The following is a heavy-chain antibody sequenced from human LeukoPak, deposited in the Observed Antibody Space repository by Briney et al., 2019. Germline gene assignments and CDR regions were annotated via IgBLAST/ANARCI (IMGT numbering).Heavy chain of an antibody. CDR2: INHSGST. CDR1: GGSFSGYY. CDR3: ARHGYCSSTSCNDY. J-gene: IGHJ4*02. D-gene: IGHD2-2*01. Sequence: SETLSLTCAVYGGSFSGYYWSWSRQPPGKGLEWIGEINHSGSTNYNPSLKSRVTISVDTSKNQFSLKLSSVTAADTAVYYCARHGYCSSTSCNDYWGQGTLVTVSS. V-gene: IGHV4-34*01.